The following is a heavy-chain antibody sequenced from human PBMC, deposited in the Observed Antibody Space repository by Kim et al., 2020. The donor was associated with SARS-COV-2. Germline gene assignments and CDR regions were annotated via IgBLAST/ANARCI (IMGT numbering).Heavy chain of an antibody. CDR3: TTEELWLSWYFDL. J-gene: IGHJ2*01. Sequence: YAAPVKGRFTISRDDSKNTLYLQMNSLKTEDTAVYYCTTEELWLSWYFDLWGRGTLVTVSS. D-gene: IGHD5-18*01. V-gene: IGHV3-15*01.